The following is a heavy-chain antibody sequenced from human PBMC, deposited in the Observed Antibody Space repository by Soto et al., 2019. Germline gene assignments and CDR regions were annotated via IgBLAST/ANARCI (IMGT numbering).Heavy chain of an antibody. CDR2: ISSSSSYI. Sequence: GGSLRLSCAASGFTFSSYSMNWVRQAPGKGLEWVSSISSSSSYIYYADSVKGRFTISRDNTKNSLYLQMNSLRAEDTAVYYCARDGPWVYQLLSDEYYYYYYMDVWGKGTTVTVSS. J-gene: IGHJ6*03. D-gene: IGHD2-2*01. CDR3: ARDGPWVYQLLSDEYYYYYYMDV. V-gene: IGHV3-21*01. CDR1: GFTFSSYS.